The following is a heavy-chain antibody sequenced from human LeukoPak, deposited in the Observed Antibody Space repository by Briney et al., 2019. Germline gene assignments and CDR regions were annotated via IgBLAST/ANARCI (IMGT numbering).Heavy chain of an antibody. CDR1: GGSFSGYY. D-gene: IGHD6-13*01. CDR3: ARSSEYSSSWYGGQYYFDY. J-gene: IGHJ4*02. Sequence: SETLSLTCAVYGGSFSGYYWSWIRQPAGKGLEWIGRIYTSGSTNYNPSLKSRVTISVDTSKNQFSLKLSSVTAADTAVYYCARSSEYSSSWYGGQYYFDYWGQGTLVTVSS. V-gene: IGHV4-59*10. CDR2: IYTSGST.